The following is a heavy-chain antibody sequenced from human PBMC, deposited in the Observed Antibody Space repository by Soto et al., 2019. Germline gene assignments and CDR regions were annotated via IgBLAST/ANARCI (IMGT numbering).Heavy chain of an antibody. Sequence: TSETLSLTCAVSGGSISSGGYSWSWIRQPPGKGLEWIGYIYHSGSTYYNPSLKSRVTISVDRSKNQFSLKLSSVTAADTAVYYCARDIAYGDFTFDYWGQGTLVTVSS. J-gene: IGHJ4*02. CDR1: GGSISSGGYS. D-gene: IGHD4-17*01. CDR3: ARDIAYGDFTFDY. CDR2: IYHSGST. V-gene: IGHV4-30-2*01.